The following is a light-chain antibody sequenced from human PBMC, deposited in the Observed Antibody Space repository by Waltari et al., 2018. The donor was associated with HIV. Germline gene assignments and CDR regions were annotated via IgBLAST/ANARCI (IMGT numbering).Light chain of an antibody. V-gene: IGLV1-47*01. CDR3: ATWDDSLSGSL. J-gene: IGLJ2*01. Sequence: QSVLTQPPSASGTPGPRGTISCSGSSSNIGRNFVYGYQHLPGTAPKLLIYRNNQRPSGVPGRFFGSKSGTSASLAISGLRSEDEFDYYFATWDDSLSGSLFGGGTKLTVL. CDR1: SSNIGRNF. CDR2: RNN.